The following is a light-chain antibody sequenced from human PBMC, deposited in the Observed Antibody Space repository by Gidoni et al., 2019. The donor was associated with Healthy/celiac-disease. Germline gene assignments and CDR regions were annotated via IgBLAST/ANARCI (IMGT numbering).Light chain of an antibody. V-gene: IGKV3-20*01. J-gene: IGKJ3*01. CDR3: QQYGSSPFT. Sequence: DIVWTQSPGTLSLSPGERSTLSCRASQSVSSSYLAWYQQKPGQAPRLLIYGASSRATGIPDRFSGSGSGTDFTLTISRLDPEDFAVYYCQQYGSSPFTFGPGTKVDIK. CDR2: GAS. CDR1: QSVSSSY.